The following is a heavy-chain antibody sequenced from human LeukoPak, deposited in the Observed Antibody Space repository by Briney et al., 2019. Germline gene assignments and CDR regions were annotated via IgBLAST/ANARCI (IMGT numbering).Heavy chain of an antibody. CDR2: ISGSDDTT. J-gene: IGHJ5*02. V-gene: IGHV3-23*01. CDR1: GFTFSSFA. Sequence: GGSLRLSCAASGFTFSSFAMSWVRQAPGKGLEWVSTISGSDDTTYYAGSVKGRFTIPRDNSENTLYLQMNSLRAEDTAVYYCAKANVPVDPWGQGTLVTVSS. D-gene: IGHD1-1*01. CDR3: AKANVPVDP.